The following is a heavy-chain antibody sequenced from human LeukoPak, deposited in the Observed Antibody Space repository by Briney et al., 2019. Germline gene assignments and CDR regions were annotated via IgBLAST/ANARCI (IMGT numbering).Heavy chain of an antibody. J-gene: IGHJ4*02. CDR1: GGSISNNY. CDR2: IYYSGST. V-gene: IGHV4-59*01. Sequence: SETLSLTCTVSGGSISNNYWSWIRQPPGKGLEWIGYIYYSGSTNYNPSLKSRVTISVDTSKNQFSLKLSSVTAADTAVYYCAREGNQGNPYDYWGQGTLVTVSS. D-gene: IGHD1-14*01. CDR3: AREGNQGNPYDY.